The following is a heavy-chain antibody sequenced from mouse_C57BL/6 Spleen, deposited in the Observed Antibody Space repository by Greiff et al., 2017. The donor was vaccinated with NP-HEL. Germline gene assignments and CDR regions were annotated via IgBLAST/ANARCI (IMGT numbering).Heavy chain of an antibody. CDR2: IYPRSGNT. V-gene: IGHV1-81*01. CDR1: GYTFTSYG. D-gene: IGHD1-1*01. Sequence: QVQLQQSGAELARPGASVKLSCKASGYTFTSYGISWVKQRTGQGLEWIGEIYPRSGNTYYNEKFKGKATLTADKSSSTAYMELRSLTSEDSAVYFCARGGGYYGSSYGFAYWGQGTLVTVSA. J-gene: IGHJ3*01. CDR3: ARGGGYYGSSYGFAY.